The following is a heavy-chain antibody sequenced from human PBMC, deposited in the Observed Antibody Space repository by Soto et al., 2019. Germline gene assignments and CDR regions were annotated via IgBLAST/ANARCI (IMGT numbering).Heavy chain of an antibody. J-gene: IGHJ4*02. CDR1: GYTFTSYY. CDR2: INPSGGST. V-gene: IGHV1-46*01. D-gene: IGHD6-13*01. CDR3: ARVVAAAGTDC. Sequence: GAAVKVACKASGYTFTSYYMHWVLQAPGQGLEWMGIINPSGGSTSYAQKFQGRVTMTRDTSTSTVYMELSSLRSEDTAVYYCARVVAAAGTDCCGQGTLVPVSS.